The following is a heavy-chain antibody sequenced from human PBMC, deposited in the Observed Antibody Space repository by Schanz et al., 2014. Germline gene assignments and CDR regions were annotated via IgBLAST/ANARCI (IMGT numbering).Heavy chain of an antibody. V-gene: IGHV3-21*01. D-gene: IGHD3-9*01. CDR3: ARDSRPNYDFLTAYYSIDY. Sequence: VQMVESGGGVVQPGRSLRLSCAASGFAFSVYGMHWVRQAPGKGPEWVSSISSSGSYIHYADSVKGRFTISRDNAKNTLYLQMNSLRAEDTAVYYCARDSRPNYDFLTAYYSIDYWGQGTLVTVSS. CDR1: GFAFSVYG. CDR2: ISSSGSYI. J-gene: IGHJ4*02.